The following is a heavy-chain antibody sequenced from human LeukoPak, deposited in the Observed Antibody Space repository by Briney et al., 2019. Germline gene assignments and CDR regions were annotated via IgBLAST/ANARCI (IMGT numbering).Heavy chain of an antibody. CDR1: GGSISSYY. CDR3: ARLGYCSSTSCFRGVNYYYYYMDV. D-gene: IGHD2-2*01. J-gene: IGHJ6*03. CDR2: IYYSGST. V-gene: IGHV4-59*01. Sequence: PSETLSLTCTVSGGSISSYYRSWIRQPPGKGLEWIGYIYYSGSTNYNPSLKSRVTISVDTSKNQFSLKLSSVTAADTAVYYCARLGYCSSTSCFRGVNYYYYYMDVWGKGTTVTVSS.